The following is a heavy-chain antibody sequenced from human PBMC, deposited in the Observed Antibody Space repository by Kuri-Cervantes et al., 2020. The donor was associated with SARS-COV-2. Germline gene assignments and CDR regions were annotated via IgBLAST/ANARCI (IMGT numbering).Heavy chain of an antibody. J-gene: IGHJ4*02. CDR1: GFTFSGYE. D-gene: IGHD3-22*01. CDR3: ARDSPFYDSSGYYYSAPFGIDY. Sequence: GGSLRLSCAAPGFTFSGYEMNWVRQAPGKGLEWVSYISGSGSTIYYADSVKGRFTISRDNAKNSLYLQMNSLRAEDTAVYYCARDSPFYDSSGYYYSAPFGIDYWGQGTLVTVSS. CDR2: ISGSGSTI. V-gene: IGHV3-48*03.